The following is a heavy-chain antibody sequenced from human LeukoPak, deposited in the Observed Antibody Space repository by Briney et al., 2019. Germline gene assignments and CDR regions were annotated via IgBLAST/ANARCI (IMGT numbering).Heavy chain of an antibody. J-gene: IGHJ5*02. CDR1: GYTFTSYY. CDR2: INPNSGGT. V-gene: IGHV1-2*02. CDR3: AGGHSVVVPLDP. D-gene: IGHD2-2*01. Sequence: ASVTVSCKASGYTFTSYYMHWVRQAPGQGLEWMGWINPNSGGTNYAQKFQGRVTMTRGTSISTAYMELSRLRSDDTAVYYCAGGHSVVVPLDPWGQGTLVTVSS.